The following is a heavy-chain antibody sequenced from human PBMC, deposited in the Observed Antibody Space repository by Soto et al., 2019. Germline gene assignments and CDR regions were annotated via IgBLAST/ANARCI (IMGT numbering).Heavy chain of an antibody. CDR2: ISFDGSNR. V-gene: IGHV3-30*14. D-gene: IGHD6-19*01. CDR1: GFTFSSYA. J-gene: IGHJ4*02. CDR3: ARVGRSGYSSGWYPSFDY. Sequence: QVQLVESGGGVVQPGRSLRLSCAASGFTFSSYAMHWVRQAPGKGLEWVAVISFDGSNRYYADSVKGRFTISRDNSKNMPYIQVNSLRAEDTAVYYCARVGRSGYSSGWYPSFDYWGQGTLVTVSS.